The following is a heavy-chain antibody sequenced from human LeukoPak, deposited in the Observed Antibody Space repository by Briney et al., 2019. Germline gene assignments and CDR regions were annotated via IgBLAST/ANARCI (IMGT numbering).Heavy chain of an antibody. Sequence: SETLSLTCTVSGGSISSSNYYWGWIRQPPGKGLEWIGTMYYSGTTYYNPSLKSRVTISVDTSKNQFSLKLSSVTAADTAVYYCATDYYDSSGLPGSFDYWGQGTLVTVSS. V-gene: IGHV4-39*01. CDR1: GGSISSSNYY. D-gene: IGHD3-22*01. J-gene: IGHJ4*02. CDR3: ATDYYDSSGLPGSFDY. CDR2: MYYSGTT.